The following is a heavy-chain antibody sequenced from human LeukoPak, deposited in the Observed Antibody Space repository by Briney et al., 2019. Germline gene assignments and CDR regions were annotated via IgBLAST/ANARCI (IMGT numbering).Heavy chain of an antibody. J-gene: IGHJ4*02. CDR2: IRAYNGNT. V-gene: IGHV1-18*01. CDR3: ARHRSAYYDFDY. Sequence: ASVKVSCKASGGTFSSYAISWVRQAPGQGLEWMGWIRAYNGNTNYAQRFQGRVTMTTDTSTGTAYMELRSLRSDDTAVYYCARHRSAYYDFDYWGQGTLVTVSS. D-gene: IGHD3-22*01. CDR1: GGTFSSYA.